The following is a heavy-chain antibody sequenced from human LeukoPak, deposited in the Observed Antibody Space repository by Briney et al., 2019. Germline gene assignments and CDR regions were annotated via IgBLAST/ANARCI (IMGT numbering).Heavy chain of an antibody. CDR2: ISYDGSNK. J-gene: IGHJ3*01. Sequence: PGRSLRLSCAASGFTFSSYGMHWVRQAPGKGLEWVAVISYDGSNKYYADSVKGRFTISRDNSKNTLFLQMNSLRVEDTAVYYCAKVHLRIEIYAFDVWGRGTMVTVSS. D-gene: IGHD1-26*01. V-gene: IGHV3-30*18. CDR1: GFTFSSYG. CDR3: AKVHLRIEIYAFDV.